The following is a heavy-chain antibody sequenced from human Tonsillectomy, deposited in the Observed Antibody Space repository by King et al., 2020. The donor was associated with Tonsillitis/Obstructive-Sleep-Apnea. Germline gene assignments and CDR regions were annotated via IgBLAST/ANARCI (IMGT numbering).Heavy chain of an antibody. J-gene: IGHJ6*03. V-gene: IGHV5-10-1*01. D-gene: IGHD4-11*01. CDR1: GYRFSDYW. Sequence: QLVQSGEEVKKPGESLRISCKGSGYRFSDYWIIWVRQMPGKGLEWMGRIDPSDSFTNYSPSFQGHVNISTDRSISTAYLQWSSLRASDTAMYYCARVPTVTNFYFYYMDVWGNGTTVTVS. CDR2: IDPSDSFT. CDR3: ARVPTVTNFYFYYMDV.